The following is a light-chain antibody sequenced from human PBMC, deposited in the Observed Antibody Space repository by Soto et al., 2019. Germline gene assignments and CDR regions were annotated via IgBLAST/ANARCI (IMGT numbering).Light chain of an antibody. CDR3: QSYDSSLSGSV. V-gene: IGLV1-40*01. Sequence: QSVLTQPPSVSGAPGQRVTISCTGSSSNIGAGYDVHWYQQLPGTAPKLLIYGNSNRPSGVPDRFSGSKSGTSASLAITGRQAEDEADYYCQSYDSSLSGSVLGTGTKLTVL. CDR1: SSNIGAGYD. CDR2: GNS. J-gene: IGLJ1*01.